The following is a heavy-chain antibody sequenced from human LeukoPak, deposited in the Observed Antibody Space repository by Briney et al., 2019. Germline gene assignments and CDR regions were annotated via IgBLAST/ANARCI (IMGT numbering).Heavy chain of an antibody. V-gene: IGHV4-34*01. CDR3: AREGPEDTAMVRDLDY. CDR1: GGSFSGYY. D-gene: IGHD5-18*01. CDR2: INHSGST. Sequence: PSETLSLTCAVYGGSFSGYYWSWIRQPPGKGLEWIGEINHSGSTNYNPSLKSRVTISVDTSKNQFSLKLSSVTAADTAMYYCAREGPEDTAMVRDLDYWGQGTLVTVSS. J-gene: IGHJ4*02.